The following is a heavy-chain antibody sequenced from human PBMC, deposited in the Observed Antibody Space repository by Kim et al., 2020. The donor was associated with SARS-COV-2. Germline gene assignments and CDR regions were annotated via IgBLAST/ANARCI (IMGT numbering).Heavy chain of an antibody. D-gene: IGHD6-13*01. Sequence: PSFQGQVTISADKSISTAYLQWSSLKASDTAMYYCASIAAAGRGHNWFDPWGQGTLVTVSS. V-gene: IGHV5-51*01. J-gene: IGHJ5*02. CDR3: ASIAAAGRGHNWFDP.